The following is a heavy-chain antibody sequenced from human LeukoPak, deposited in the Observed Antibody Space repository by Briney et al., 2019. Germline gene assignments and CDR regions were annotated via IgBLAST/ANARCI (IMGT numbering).Heavy chain of an antibody. CDR3: ARVEYGSGSYYNSRSDYYYYYMDV. CDR1: GGSISSYY. Sequence: SETLSLTCTVSGGSISSYYWSWIRQPAGKGLEWIGRIYTNGSTNYNPSLKSRVTMSVDTSKNQFSLKLSSVTAADTAVYYCARVEYGSGSYYNSRSDYYYYYMDVWGKGTTVTISS. CDR2: IYTNGST. J-gene: IGHJ6*03. D-gene: IGHD3-10*01. V-gene: IGHV4-4*07.